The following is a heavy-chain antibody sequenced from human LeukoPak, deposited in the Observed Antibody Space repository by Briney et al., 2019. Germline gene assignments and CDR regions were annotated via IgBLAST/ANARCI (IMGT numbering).Heavy chain of an antibody. D-gene: IGHD6-19*01. CDR2: INPNSGGT. Sequence: ASVKVSCKASGYTFTGYYMHWVRQAPGQGLEWMGRINPNSGGTNYAQKFQGRVTMTRDTSISKAYMELSRLRSDDTAVYYCARVGYSSGWSDYWGRGTLVTVSS. V-gene: IGHV1-2*06. CDR3: ARVGYSSGWSDY. J-gene: IGHJ4*02. CDR1: GYTFTGYY.